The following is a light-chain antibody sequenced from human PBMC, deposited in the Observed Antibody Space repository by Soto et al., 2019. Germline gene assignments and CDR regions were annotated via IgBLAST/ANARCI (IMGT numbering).Light chain of an antibody. Sequence: QSALTQPASVSGSPGQSITISCTGTSSDVGGYNYVSWYQQHPGKAPKLVIFDVSDRPSGVSNRFSGSKSGNTASLTISGLQAEDEADYYCSSYTSSSTRVFGTGTKATVL. V-gene: IGLV2-14*01. J-gene: IGLJ1*01. CDR3: SSYTSSSTRV. CDR2: DVS. CDR1: SSDVGGYNY.